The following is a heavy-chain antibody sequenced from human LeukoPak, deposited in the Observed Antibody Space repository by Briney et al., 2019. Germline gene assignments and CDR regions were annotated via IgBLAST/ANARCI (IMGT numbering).Heavy chain of an antibody. CDR3: AKSMSTVTTSPF. CDR2: IYSGGST. CDR1: GFTVSSNY. J-gene: IGHJ4*02. Sequence: GGSLRLSCAASGFTVSSNYMSWVRQAPGKGLEWVSVIYSGGSTYYADSVKGRFTISRDNSKNTLYLQINGLRADDTAVYYCAKSMSTVTTSPFWGQGTLVTVSS. V-gene: IGHV3-53*01. D-gene: IGHD4-17*01.